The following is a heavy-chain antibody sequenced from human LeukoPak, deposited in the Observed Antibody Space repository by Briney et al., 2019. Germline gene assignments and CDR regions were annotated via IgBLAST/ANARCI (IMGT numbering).Heavy chain of an antibody. CDR2: IYYSGST. J-gene: IGHJ4*02. CDR3: ARGIAAETDY. V-gene: IGHV4-59*01. D-gene: IGHD6-13*01. CDR1: GGSISSYY. Sequence: PSETLSLTCTVSGGSISSYYWSWLRQPPGKGLEWIGYIYYSGSTNYNPSLKSRVTISVDTSKNQFSLKLSSVTAADTAVYYCARGIAAETDYWGQGTLVTVSS.